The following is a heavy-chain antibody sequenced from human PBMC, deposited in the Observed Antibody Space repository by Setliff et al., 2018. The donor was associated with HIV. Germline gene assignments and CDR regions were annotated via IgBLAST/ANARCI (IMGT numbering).Heavy chain of an antibody. CDR1: GGSMGSHY. CDR3: TRGAYDYVWGSSPNGAFDI. CDR2: IYYSGST. D-gene: IGHD3-16*01. J-gene: IGHJ3*02. Sequence: SETLSLTCVISGGSMGSHYWSWIRQSPGKGLEWIGSIYYSGSTYYNPSLKSRVTISVDTSKNQFSLKLSSVTAADTAVYYCTRGAYDYVWGSSPNGAFDIWGQGTMVTVSS. V-gene: IGHV4-59*05.